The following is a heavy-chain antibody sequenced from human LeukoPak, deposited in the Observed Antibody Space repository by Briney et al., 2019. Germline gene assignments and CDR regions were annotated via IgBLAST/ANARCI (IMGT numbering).Heavy chain of an antibody. CDR1: GFTFSSYG. Sequence: GGSLRLSCAASGFTFSSYGMHWVRQAPGKGLEWVAFIRYDGSNKYYADSVKGRFTISRDNSKNTLYLQMNSLRAEDTAVYYCAKSGIGYYYGSGTDGYYYYMDVWGKGTTVTVSS. CDR2: IRYDGSNK. D-gene: IGHD3-10*01. CDR3: AKSGIGYYYGSGTDGYYYYMDV. J-gene: IGHJ6*03. V-gene: IGHV3-30*02.